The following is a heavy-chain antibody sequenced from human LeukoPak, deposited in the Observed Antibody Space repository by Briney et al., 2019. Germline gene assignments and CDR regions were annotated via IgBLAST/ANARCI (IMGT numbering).Heavy chain of an antibody. J-gene: IGHJ4*02. Sequence: SETLSLTCTVSGGSISSGDYYWSWLRQPPGPGLEWIGYIYYSGSTYYNPSLKSRVTISVDTSKNQFSLKLSSVTAADTAVYYCARDLSGWFDYWGQGTLVTVSS. V-gene: IGHV4-30-4*01. D-gene: IGHD6-19*01. CDR1: GGSISSGDYY. CDR3: ARDLSGWFDY. CDR2: IYYSGST.